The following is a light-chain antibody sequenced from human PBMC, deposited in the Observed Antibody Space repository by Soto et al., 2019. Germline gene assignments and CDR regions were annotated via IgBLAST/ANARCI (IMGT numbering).Light chain of an antibody. CDR2: GAS. Sequence: EIVLTQSPGTLSLSPGERATLSCRASQSVSSSYFAWYQQKPGQAPRLLIYGASSRATGIPDRISGSGSGTNFTLTISRLEPEDYAVYYCQQYGSSPQTFGQGTRLEIK. V-gene: IGKV3-20*01. CDR3: QQYGSSPQT. CDR1: QSVSSSY. J-gene: IGKJ5*01.